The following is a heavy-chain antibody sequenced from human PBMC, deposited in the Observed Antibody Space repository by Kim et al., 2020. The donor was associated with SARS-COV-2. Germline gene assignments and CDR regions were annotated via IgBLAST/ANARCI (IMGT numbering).Heavy chain of an antibody. V-gene: IGHV3-30*18. CDR2: ISYDGSNK. D-gene: IGHD1-26*01. CDR3: AKGPGRHWFDP. Sequence: GGSLRLSCAASGFTFSSYGMHWVRQAPGKGLEWVAVISYDGSNKYYADSVKGRFTISRDNSKNTLYLQMNSLRAEDTAVYYCAKGPGRHWFDPWGQGTLVTVSS. J-gene: IGHJ5*02. CDR1: GFTFSSYG.